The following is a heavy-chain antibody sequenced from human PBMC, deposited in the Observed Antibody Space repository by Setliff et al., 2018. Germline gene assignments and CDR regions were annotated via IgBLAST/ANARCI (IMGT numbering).Heavy chain of an antibody. V-gene: IGHV1-69-2*01. Sequence: VKVSCKASGYTFTDYYMHWVQQAPGKGLEWMGRVDPEDGHTKYAEKFQGRITISADMSLDIAHMELGSLTSEDTAVYYCTTGLRHGVPYFDLWGQGTLVTVSS. D-gene: IGHD3-10*01. CDR1: GYTFTDYY. CDR2: VDPEDGHT. J-gene: IGHJ4*02. CDR3: TTGLRHGVPYFDL.